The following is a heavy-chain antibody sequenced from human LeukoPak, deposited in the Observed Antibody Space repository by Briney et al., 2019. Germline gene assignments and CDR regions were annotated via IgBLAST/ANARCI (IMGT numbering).Heavy chain of an antibody. V-gene: IGHV3-23*01. CDR3: ARDRGYSGGY. D-gene: IGHD5-18*01. Sequence: GGSLRLSCAASGFTFSSYAMNWVRQAPGKGLEWVSTISGSGDSTYYADSVKGRFTISRDNSKNALYLQMNSLRAEDTAVYYCARDRGYSGGYWGQGTLVTVSS. CDR1: GFTFSSYA. J-gene: IGHJ4*02. CDR2: ISGSGDST.